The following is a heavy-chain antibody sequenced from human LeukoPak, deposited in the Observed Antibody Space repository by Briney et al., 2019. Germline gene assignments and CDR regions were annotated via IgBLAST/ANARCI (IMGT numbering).Heavy chain of an antibody. V-gene: IGHV3-30-3*01. CDR2: ISYDGSNK. CDR1: GFTFSNYA. D-gene: IGHD2-21*01. J-gene: IGHJ6*02. Sequence: PGKSLRLSCAASGFTFSNYAMYWVRQAPGKGLEWVAVISYDGSNKYYADSVKGRFTISRDNSKNTLYLQMNSLRAEDTAVYYCARDLSYFSFDDWGQGTTVTVSS. CDR3: ARDLSYFSFDD.